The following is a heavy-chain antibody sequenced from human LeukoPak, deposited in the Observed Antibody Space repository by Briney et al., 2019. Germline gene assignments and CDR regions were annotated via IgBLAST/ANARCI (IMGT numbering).Heavy chain of an antibody. D-gene: IGHD4-4*01. V-gene: IGHV3-7*01. CDR3: AKGGTTVTPRKLDY. J-gene: IGHJ4*02. CDR2: IKQDGSEK. Sequence: GGSLRLSCAASGFTFSSYWMSWVRQAPGKGLEWVANIKQDGSEKYYVDSVKGRFTISRDNAKNSLYLQMNSLRAEDTAVYYCAKGGTTVTPRKLDYWGQGTLVTVSS. CDR1: GFTFSSYW.